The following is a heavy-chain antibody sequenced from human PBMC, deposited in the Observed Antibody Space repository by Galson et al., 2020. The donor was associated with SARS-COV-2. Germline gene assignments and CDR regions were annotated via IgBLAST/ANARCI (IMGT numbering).Heavy chain of an antibody. Sequence: GGSLRLSCAASGFSVSNNYMSWVRQAPGKGLEWVSIINSAGSTYYAVSVKGRFAISRDTSRNTLTLQMNSLRVEDTAVYYCVMTGWYINIDYWGQGALVTASS. CDR1: GFSVSNNY. CDR3: VMTGWYINIDY. V-gene: IGHV3-66*01. CDR2: INSAGST. D-gene: IGHD6-19*01. J-gene: IGHJ4*02.